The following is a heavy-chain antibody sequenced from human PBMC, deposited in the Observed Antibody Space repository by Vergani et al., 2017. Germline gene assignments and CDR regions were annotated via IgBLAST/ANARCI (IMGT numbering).Heavy chain of an antibody. CDR3: ARSRGYSYGYNWFDP. Sequence: QVQLQESGPGLVKPSETLSLTCTVSGGSISSYYWSWIRQPPGKGLEWIGYIYYSGSTNYNPSLKSRVTISVDTSKNQFSLKLSSVTAADTAAYYCARSRGYSYGYNWFDPWGQGTLVTVSS. CDR1: GGSISSYY. V-gene: IGHV4-59*01. D-gene: IGHD5-18*01. J-gene: IGHJ5*02. CDR2: IYYSGST.